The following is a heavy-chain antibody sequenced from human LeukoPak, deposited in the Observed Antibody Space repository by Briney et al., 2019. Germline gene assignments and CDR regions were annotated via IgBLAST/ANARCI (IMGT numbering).Heavy chain of an antibody. CDR1: GGSFTGYY. J-gene: IGHJ6*03. Sequence: SETLSLTCAVYGGSFTGYYWTWIRQPPGKGLEWIGEISHSGNTHYNRSLKSRVTISLDTSKNQFSLKLTSVTAADTAVYYCARDNYYYYMDVWGKGTTVTISS. CDR3: ARDNYYYYMDV. V-gene: IGHV4-34*01. CDR2: ISHSGNT.